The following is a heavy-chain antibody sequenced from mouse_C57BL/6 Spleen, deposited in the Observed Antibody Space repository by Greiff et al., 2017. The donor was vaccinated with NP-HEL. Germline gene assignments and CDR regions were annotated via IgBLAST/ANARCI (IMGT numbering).Heavy chain of an antibody. CDR1: GYAFSSSW. J-gene: IGHJ4*01. V-gene: IGHV1-82*01. Sequence: VHLVESGPELVKPGASVKISCKASGYAFSSSWMNWVKQRPGKGLEWIGRIYPGDGDTNYNGKFKGKATLTADKSSITAYMQLSSLTSEDSAVYFCARAYSNYVGGNYAMDYWGQGTSVTVSS. CDR3: ARAYSNYVGGNYAMDY. D-gene: IGHD2-5*01. CDR2: IYPGDGDT.